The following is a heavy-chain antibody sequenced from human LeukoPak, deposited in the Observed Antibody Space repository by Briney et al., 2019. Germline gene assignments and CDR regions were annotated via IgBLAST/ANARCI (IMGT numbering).Heavy chain of an antibody. V-gene: IGHV1-24*01. J-gene: IGHJ4*02. CDR1: GYTLTELS. Sequence: ASVKVSCKVSGYTLTELSMHWVRQAPGKGLEWMGGFDPEDGETIYAQKFQGRVTMPEDTSTDTAYMELSSLRSEDTAVYYCATEAELGTGFDYWGQGTLVTVSS. CDR2: FDPEDGET. D-gene: IGHD7-27*01. CDR3: ATEAELGTGFDY.